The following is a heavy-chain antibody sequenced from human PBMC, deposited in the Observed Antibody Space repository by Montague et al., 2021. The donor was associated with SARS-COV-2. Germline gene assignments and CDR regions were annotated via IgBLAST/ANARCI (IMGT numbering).Heavy chain of an antibody. CDR1: GSTFSYYW. D-gene: IGHD1-26*01. Sequence: SLRLSCASSGSTFSYYWMHWVRQAPGKGLVWVSRINSDGSDTSYADSVKGRFTISRDNAKNTLYLQMDSLRAEDTAVYYCAREEAWDLMIDSWGRGTLVTVSS. CDR3: AREEAWDLMIDS. J-gene: IGHJ4*02. V-gene: IGHV3-74*01. CDR2: INSDGSDT.